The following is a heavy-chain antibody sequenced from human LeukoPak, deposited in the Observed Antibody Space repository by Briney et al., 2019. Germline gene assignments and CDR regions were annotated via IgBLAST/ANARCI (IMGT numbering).Heavy chain of an antibody. D-gene: IGHD6-6*01. CDR3: ARPYSSSSFDY. V-gene: IGHV4-39*01. Sequence: SETLSLTCTVSGGSISSSSYYWGWIRQPPGKGLEWIGSICYSGSTYYNPSLKSRVTISVDTSKNQFSLKLSSVTAADTAVYYCARPYSSSSFDYWGQGTLVTVSS. J-gene: IGHJ4*02. CDR2: ICYSGST. CDR1: GGSISSSSYY.